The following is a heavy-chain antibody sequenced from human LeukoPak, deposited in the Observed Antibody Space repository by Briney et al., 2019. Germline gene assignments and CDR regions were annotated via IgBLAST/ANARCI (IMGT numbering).Heavy chain of an antibody. J-gene: IGHJ3*02. CDR3: ARRREMATLVYAFDI. Sequence: SGPTLVKPTQTLTLTCTFSGFSLSTTGVGVGWIRQPPGKALEWLALIYWNDDKRYSPSLKSRPTITKDTSKNQVVLTMTNMDPADTATYYCARRREMATLVYAFDIWGQGTMVTVSS. V-gene: IGHV2-5*01. CDR2: IYWNDDK. D-gene: IGHD5-24*01. CDR1: GFSLSTTGVG.